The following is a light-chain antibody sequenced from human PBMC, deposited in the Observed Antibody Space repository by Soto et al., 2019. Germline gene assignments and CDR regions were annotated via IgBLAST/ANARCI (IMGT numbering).Light chain of an antibody. Sequence: EVVLSHSPGTLSLSPGERATLSCRASQTVGTTYLAWYQHKPGQAPRLLIYGASTRATGIPDRFSGSRSGTDFTLTISRLEPEDFAVYFCQLYGSSRWTFGQGTKADI. CDR2: GAS. CDR1: QTVGTTY. J-gene: IGKJ1*01. V-gene: IGKV3-20*01. CDR3: QLYGSSRWT.